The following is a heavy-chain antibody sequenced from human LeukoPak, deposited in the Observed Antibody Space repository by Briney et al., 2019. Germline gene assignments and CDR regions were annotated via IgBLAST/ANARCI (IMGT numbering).Heavy chain of an antibody. J-gene: IGHJ4*02. Sequence: GSLRLSCAASGFTFSSYGMHWVRQAPGKGLEWVAVISYDGSNKYYADSVKGRFTISRDNSKNTLYLQMNSLRAEDTAVYYCAKDRGKYQLLVEFDYWGQGTLVTVSS. CDR2: ISYDGSNK. CDR3: AKDRGKYQLLVEFDY. CDR1: GFTFSSYG. D-gene: IGHD2-2*01. V-gene: IGHV3-30*18.